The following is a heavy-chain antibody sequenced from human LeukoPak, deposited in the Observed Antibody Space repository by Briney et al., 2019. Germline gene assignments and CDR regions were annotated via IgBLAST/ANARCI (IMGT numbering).Heavy chain of an antibody. J-gene: IGHJ4*02. CDR1: GFTFSSYS. D-gene: IGHD3-22*01. CDR3: ARDSTYYYDSSGYPPDY. CDR2: ISSSSSYI. V-gene: IGHV3-21*01. Sequence: RGSLRLSCAASGFTFSSYSMNWVRQAPGKGLEWVSSISSSSSYIYYADSVKGRFTISRDNAKNSLYLQMNSLRAEDTAVYYCARDSTYYYDSSGYPPDYWGQGTLVTVSS.